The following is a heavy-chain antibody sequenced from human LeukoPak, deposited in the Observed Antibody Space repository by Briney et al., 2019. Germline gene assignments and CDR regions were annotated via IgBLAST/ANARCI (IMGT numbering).Heavy chain of an antibody. Sequence: KSSQTLSLTCTVSGGSISSGGYYWSWIPQHPGKGREWNVYIYYSGSTYYNPSLRSRVTISVDTSKTQFSLKLSSVTAADTAVYYCARIGGAYGSGSPEYYFDYWGQGTLVTVSS. V-gene: IGHV4-31*03. CDR1: GGSISSGGYY. D-gene: IGHD3-10*01. CDR3: ARIGGAYGSGSPEYYFDY. J-gene: IGHJ4*02. CDR2: IYYSGST.